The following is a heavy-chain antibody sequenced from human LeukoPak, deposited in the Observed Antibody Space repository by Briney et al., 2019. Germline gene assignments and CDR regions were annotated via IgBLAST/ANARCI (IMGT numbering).Heavy chain of an antibody. CDR3: AREPMAVTVHFDH. CDR1: GYIFTTYY. J-gene: IGHJ4*02. D-gene: IGHD3-16*02. Sequence: ASVTVSFTASGYIFTTYYSNWVRQAPGQGHEWMGMINPSVGSAKFAQRFQGRVTMTMDRSTSTVYMDLNSLRSDDTAVYYCAREPMAVTVHFDHWGEGTRVTVSS. V-gene: IGHV1-46*01. CDR2: INPSVGSA.